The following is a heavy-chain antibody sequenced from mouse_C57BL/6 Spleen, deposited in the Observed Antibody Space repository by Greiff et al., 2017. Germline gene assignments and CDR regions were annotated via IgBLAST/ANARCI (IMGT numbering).Heavy chain of an antibody. CDR2: IHPNSGST. J-gene: IGHJ4*01. D-gene: IGHD2-1*01. CDR3: ARRSIYYGNSMDY. Sequence: VQLQQPGAELVKPGASVKLSCKASGYTFTSYWMHWVKQRPGQGLEWIGMIHPNSGSTNYNEKFKSKATLTVDKSSSTAYMQLSSLTSEDSAVYYCARRSIYYGNSMDYWGQGPSVTVSS. V-gene: IGHV1-64*01. CDR1: GYTFTSYW.